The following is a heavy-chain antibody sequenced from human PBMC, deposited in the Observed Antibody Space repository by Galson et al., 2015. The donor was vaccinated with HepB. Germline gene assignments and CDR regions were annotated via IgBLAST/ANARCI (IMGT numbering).Heavy chain of an antibody. CDR3: ARGGIAAAGTRWFDP. Sequence: ETLSLTCTVSGGSISSSNYYWGWIRQPPGKGLEWIGSIYYSGSTYYDPSLKSRVTISVDTPKNQFSLKLSSVTAADTAVYYCARGGIAAAGTRWFDPWGQGTLVTVSS. D-gene: IGHD6-13*01. V-gene: IGHV4-39*01. CDR2: IYYSGST. J-gene: IGHJ5*02. CDR1: GGSISSSNYY.